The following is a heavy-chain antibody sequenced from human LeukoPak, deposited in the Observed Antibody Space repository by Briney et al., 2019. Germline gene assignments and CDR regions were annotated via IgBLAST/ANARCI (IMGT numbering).Heavy chain of an antibody. V-gene: IGHV4-59*01. J-gene: IGHJ4*02. Sequence: SETLSLTCTVSGGSISGYYWSWIRQPPGKGLERIGFIYYSGSTNYNPSLKSRVTISVDTSKNQFSLRLSSVTAADTAVYYCARDYDSSGDKGGFDYWGQGTLVTVSS. CDR3: ARDYDSSGDKGGFDY. D-gene: IGHD3-22*01. CDR2: IYYSGST. CDR1: GGSISGYY.